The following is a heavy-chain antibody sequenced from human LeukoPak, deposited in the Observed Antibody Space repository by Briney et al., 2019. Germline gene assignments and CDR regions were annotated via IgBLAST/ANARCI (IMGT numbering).Heavy chain of an antibody. V-gene: IGHV3-33*01. CDR3: ARDFIAAAGDDY. D-gene: IGHD6-13*01. Sequence: GGSLRLSCAASGFTFSSYGMHWVRQAPGKGLEWVAVIWYDGSNKYYADSVKGRFTISGDNSKNTLYLQMNSLRAEDTAVYYCARDFIAAAGDDYWGQGTLVTVSS. CDR2: IWYDGSNK. CDR1: GFTFSSYG. J-gene: IGHJ4*02.